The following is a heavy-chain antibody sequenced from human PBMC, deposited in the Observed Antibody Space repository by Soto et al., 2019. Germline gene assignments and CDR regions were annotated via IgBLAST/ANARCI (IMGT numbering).Heavy chain of an antibody. Sequence: DVNLVQSGGGSAQPGGSLRLSCATSGFTFSTYAMTWVRQVPGRGLQWVSTILPDETGFYTISVKGRFTISRDNYRVIVYLQMNDLWVEDAAIYYCAKDRLPTSGQRFYFDSWGQGSLVTVSS. CDR2: ILPDETG. CDR3: AKDRLPTSGQRFYFDS. V-gene: IGHV3-23*04. CDR1: GFTFSTYA. D-gene: IGHD2-15*01. J-gene: IGHJ4*02.